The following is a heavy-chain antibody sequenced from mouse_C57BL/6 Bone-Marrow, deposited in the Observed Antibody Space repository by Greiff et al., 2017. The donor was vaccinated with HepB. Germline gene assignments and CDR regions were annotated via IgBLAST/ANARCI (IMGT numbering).Heavy chain of an antibody. V-gene: IGHV1-64*01. J-gene: IGHJ2*01. CDR2: IHPNSGST. D-gene: IGHD1-1*01. CDR3: ERRGFITTVVARSYFDY. Sequence: QVQLQQPGAELVKPGASVKLSCKASGYTFTSYWMHWVKQRPGQGLEWIGMIHPNSGSTNYNEKFKSKATLTVDKSSSTAYMQLSSLTSEDSAVYYGERRGFITTVVARSYFDYWGQGTTLTVSS. CDR1: GYTFTSYW.